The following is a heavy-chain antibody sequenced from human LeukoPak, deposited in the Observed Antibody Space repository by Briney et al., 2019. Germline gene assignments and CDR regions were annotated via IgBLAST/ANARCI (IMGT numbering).Heavy chain of an antibody. CDR2: IHHSVGT. D-gene: IGHD4-11*01. V-gene: IGHV4-4*02. J-gene: IGHJ4*02. Sequence: SGTLSLTCAVSGGFISNGNWWGWFRQSPGKGLEWIGEIHHSVGTNYSPSLKSRIAISMDQSKNQFSLNVTSVTAADTAMYYCARKGPVTIADYWGRGILVTASS. CDR1: GGFISNGNW. CDR3: ARKGPVTIADY.